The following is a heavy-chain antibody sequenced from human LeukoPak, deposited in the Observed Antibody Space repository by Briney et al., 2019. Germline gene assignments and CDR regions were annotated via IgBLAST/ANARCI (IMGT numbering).Heavy chain of an antibody. CDR2: INENGRQM. CDR3: ATGGDSSPYRAFDH. CDR1: GFIFSSSW. J-gene: IGHJ4*02. V-gene: IGHV3-7*01. D-gene: IGHD3-22*01. Sequence: GGSLRLSCAASGFIFSSSWMSWVRQAPGKGLESVASINENGRQMYYVDSVKGRFTISRDNAKNSLYLQMDNLRAEDTAVYYCATGGDSSPYRAFDHWGQGNLVTVSS.